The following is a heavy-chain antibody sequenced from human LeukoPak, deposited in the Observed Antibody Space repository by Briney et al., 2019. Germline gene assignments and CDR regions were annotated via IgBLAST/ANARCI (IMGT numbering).Heavy chain of an antibody. V-gene: IGHV3-23*01. J-gene: IGHJ4*02. D-gene: IGHD4-17*01. CDR1: GFTFSTYA. CDR2: IFNSGTST. Sequence: GGSLRLSCAASGFTFSTYAMTWVRQAPGKGLEWVSVIFNSGTSTYYADSVKGRFTISRDNSKNTLHLQMSSLRAEDTAVYYRAKDMYGDFGGVDYWGQGTLVTVSS. CDR3: AKDMYGDFGGVDY.